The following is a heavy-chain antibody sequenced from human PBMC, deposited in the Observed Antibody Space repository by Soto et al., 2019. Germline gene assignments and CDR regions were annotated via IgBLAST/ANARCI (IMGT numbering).Heavy chain of an antibody. CDR2: ISAYHGNT. D-gene: IGHD1-26*01. Sequence: QVQLVQSGGEVKKPGASVKVSCTASGYTFTSYGISWVRQAPGQGREWMGWISAYHGNTKYAQKLEGRVTMTTDTTTSTAYMELRSLRSDDTAVYYCARDRALELGDYWGQGTLVTVSS. J-gene: IGHJ4*02. V-gene: IGHV1-18*01. CDR3: ARDRALELGDY. CDR1: GYTFTSYG.